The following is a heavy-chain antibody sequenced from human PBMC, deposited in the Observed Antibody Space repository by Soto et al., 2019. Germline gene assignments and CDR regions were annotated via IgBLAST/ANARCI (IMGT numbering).Heavy chain of an antibody. D-gene: IGHD6-19*01. J-gene: IGHJ4*02. CDR1: GYTFTSYA. Sequence: GASVKVSCKASGYTFTSYAMHWVRQAPGQRLEWMGWINAGNGNTKYSQKFQGRVTITRDTSASTAYMELSSLRSEDTAVYYCARLYSSGWRPEYYFDYWGQGTLVTVSS. CDR2: INAGNGNT. CDR3: ARLYSSGWRPEYYFDY. V-gene: IGHV1-3*01.